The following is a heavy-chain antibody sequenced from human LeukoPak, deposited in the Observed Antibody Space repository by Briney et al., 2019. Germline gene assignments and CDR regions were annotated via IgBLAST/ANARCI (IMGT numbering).Heavy chain of an antibody. CDR1: SGSIGSSSYY. CDR2: IYYSGST. D-gene: IGHD3-22*01. J-gene: IGHJ4*02. CDR3: ASITMIVVVDY. V-gene: IGHV4-39*01. Sequence: KPSETLSLTCTVSSGSIGSSSYYWGWIRQPPGKGLEWIGSIYYSGSTYYNPSLKSRVTISVDTSKNQFSLKLSSVTAADTAVYYCASITMIVVVDYWGQGTLVTVSS.